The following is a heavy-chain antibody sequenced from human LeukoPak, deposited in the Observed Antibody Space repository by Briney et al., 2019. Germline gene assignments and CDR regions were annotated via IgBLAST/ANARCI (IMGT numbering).Heavy chain of an antibody. CDR1: GYTFTSYD. D-gene: IGHD6-13*01. CDR2: ISAYNGNT. Sequence: ASVKVSCKASGYTFTSYDISWVRQAPGQGLEWMGWISAYNGNTNYAQKLQGRVTMTTDTSTSTAYMELRSLRSDDTAVYYCARAPGYSSSWYVVYWGQGTLVTVSS. J-gene: IGHJ4*02. V-gene: IGHV1-18*01. CDR3: ARAPGYSSSWYVVY.